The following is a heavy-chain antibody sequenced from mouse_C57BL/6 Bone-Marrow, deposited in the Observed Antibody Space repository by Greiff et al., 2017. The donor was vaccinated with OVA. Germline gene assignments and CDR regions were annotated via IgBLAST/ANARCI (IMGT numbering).Heavy chain of an antibody. CDR3: YADAAVYYCAYYGSSSGFAY. V-gene: IGHV1-87*01. J-gene: IGHJ3*01. CDR1: YTFSRRVH. CDR2: GQGLEWIG. D-gene: IGHD1-1*01. Sequence: QVQLQQSGPELARPWASVKISCQAFYTFSRRVHFAIRNTNYWLQWVKQRPGQGLEWIGAIYPGNGDTSYNQKLQGTATLTADQSSRTSYMPPVPLTYADAAVYYCAYYGSSSGFAYWGQGTLVTVSA.